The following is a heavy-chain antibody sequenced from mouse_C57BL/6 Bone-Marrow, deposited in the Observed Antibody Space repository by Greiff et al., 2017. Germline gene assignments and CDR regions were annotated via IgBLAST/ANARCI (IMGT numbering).Heavy chain of an antibody. Sequence: QVQLQQPGAELVKPGASVKLSCKASGYTFTSYWMHWVKQRPGQGLEWIGMIHPNSGSTNYNEKFKSKATLTVDKSSSTAYMQLSSLTSEDSAVYYCERKKSLYYGSSHYCDYWGQGTTLTVSS. D-gene: IGHD1-1*01. CDR2: IHPNSGST. CDR3: ERKKSLYYGSSHYCDY. J-gene: IGHJ2*01. CDR1: GYTFTSYW. V-gene: IGHV1-64*01.